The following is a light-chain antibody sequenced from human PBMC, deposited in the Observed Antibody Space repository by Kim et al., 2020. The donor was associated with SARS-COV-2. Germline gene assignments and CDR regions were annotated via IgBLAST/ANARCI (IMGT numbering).Light chain of an antibody. J-gene: IGKJ1*01. CDR2: KAS. Sequence: DIRMTQSPSTLSASVGDRVTITCRASQSIRSWLAWYQQKPGKAPKLLIYKASSLESGVPSRFSGSGSGTEFTLTISSLQPDDFATYYCQQYNSSPWTFGQGTKVDIK. CDR3: QQYNSSPWT. V-gene: IGKV1-5*03. CDR1: QSIRSW.